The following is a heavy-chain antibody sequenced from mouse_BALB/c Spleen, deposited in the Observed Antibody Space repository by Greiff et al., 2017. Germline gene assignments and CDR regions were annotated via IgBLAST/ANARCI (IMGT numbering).Heavy chain of an antibody. V-gene: IGHV5-12-2*01. Sequence: EVMLVESGGGLVQPGGSLKLSCAASGFTFSSYTMSWVRQTPEKRLEWVAYISNGGGSTYYPDTVKGRFTISRDNAKNTLYLQMSSLKSEDTAMYYCARHERDYGSSSYYFDNWGEGTTLTVSP. CDR3: ARHERDYGSSSYYFDN. J-gene: IGHJ2*01. CDR2: ISNGGGST. D-gene: IGHD1-1*01. CDR1: GFTFSSYT.